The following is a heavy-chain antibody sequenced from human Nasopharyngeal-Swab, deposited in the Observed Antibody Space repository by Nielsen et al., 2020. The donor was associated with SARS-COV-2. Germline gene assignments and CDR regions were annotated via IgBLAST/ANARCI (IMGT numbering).Heavy chain of an antibody. CDR3: SRHYYYYMDI. CDR2: IIHSGGT. CDR1: GGVISSNSW. V-gene: IGHV4-4*02. J-gene: IGHJ6*03. Sequence: GSLRIFCGVSGGVISSNSWWGCVRQTPGMGLEWIGEIIHSGGTNYNPALKSRVTISVDKSKNQLSLEVTSVTAADTAVYYCSRHYYYYMDIWGKGTTVTVSS.